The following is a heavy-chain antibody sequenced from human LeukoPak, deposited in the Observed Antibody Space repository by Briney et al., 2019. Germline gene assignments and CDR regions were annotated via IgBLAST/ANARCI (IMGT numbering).Heavy chain of an antibody. CDR3: ARDGGFSSPPL. V-gene: IGHV4-34*01. Sequence: PSETLSLTCAVYGGSFSGYYWSWIRQPPGKGLEWIGEINHSGSTNYNPSLKSRVTISIDTSKNQFSLKLSSVTAADTAVYYCARDGGFSSPPLWGQGTLVTVSS. CDR1: GGSFSGYY. CDR2: INHSGST. J-gene: IGHJ4*02. D-gene: IGHD6-13*01.